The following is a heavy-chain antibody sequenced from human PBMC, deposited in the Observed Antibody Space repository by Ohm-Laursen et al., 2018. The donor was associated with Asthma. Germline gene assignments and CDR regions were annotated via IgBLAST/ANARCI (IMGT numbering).Heavy chain of an antibody. V-gene: IGHV3-53*01. Sequence: SLRLSCAASGFTFSSYAMSWVRQAPGKGLEWVSVIYSGGSTYYADSVKGRFTISRDNSKNTLYLQMNSLRAEDTAVYYCARETYYYGSGSYDSLYYYGMDVWGQGTTVTVSS. CDR1: GFTFSSYA. D-gene: IGHD3-10*01. CDR3: ARETYYYGSGSYDSLYYYGMDV. CDR2: IYSGGST. J-gene: IGHJ6*02.